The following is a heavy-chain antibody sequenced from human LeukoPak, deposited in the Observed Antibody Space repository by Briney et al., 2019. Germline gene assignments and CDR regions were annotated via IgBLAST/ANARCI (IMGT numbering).Heavy chain of an antibody. V-gene: IGHV1-8*01. CDR2: MNPNSGNT. Sequence: ASVKVSCKASGYTFTSYDINWVRQATGQGLEWMGWMNPNSGNTGYAQKFQGRVTMTRNTSISTAYMELSSLRSEDTAVYYCARGVGSSRPYYYYYYMDVWGKGTTVTVSS. D-gene: IGHD6-6*01. CDR3: ARGVGSSRPYYYYYYMDV. CDR1: GYTFTSYD. J-gene: IGHJ6*03.